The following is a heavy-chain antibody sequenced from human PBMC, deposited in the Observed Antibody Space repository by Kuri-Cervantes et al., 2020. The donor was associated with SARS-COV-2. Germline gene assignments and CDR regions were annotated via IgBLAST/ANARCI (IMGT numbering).Heavy chain of an antibody. V-gene: IGHV3-48*01. CDR2: ISSSSSTI. CDR1: GFTFSSYS. Sequence: GESLKISCAASGFTFSSYSMNWVRQAPGKGLEWVSYISSSSSTIYYADSVKGRFTISRDNAKNSLYLQMNSLRAEDTAVYYCASLGAFDIWGQGTMVTV. J-gene: IGHJ3*02. CDR3: ASLGAFDI.